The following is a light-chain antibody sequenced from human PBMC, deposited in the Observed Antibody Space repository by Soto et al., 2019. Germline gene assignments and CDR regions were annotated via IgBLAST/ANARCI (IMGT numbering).Light chain of an antibody. Sequence: QSVLTQPPSASGTPGQRVTISCSGSSSNIGSNTVNWYQQLPGTAPKLLIYNNNQRPSGVPDRFSGSKSGTSASLAISGLQSEDEADYYCATWDDSLNGPVFGGGTKLTAL. CDR3: ATWDDSLNGPV. CDR1: SSNIGSNT. J-gene: IGLJ3*02. CDR2: NNN. V-gene: IGLV1-44*01.